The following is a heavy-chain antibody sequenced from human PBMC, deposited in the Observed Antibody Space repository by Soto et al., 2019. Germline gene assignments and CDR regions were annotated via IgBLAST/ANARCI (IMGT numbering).Heavy chain of an antibody. CDR1: SGSMSSSNW. CDR3: ATAGTHMTTVTTLVY. J-gene: IGHJ4*02. CDR2: IYHSGST. V-gene: IGHV4-4*02. D-gene: IGHD4-17*01. Sequence: QVQLQESGPGLVKPSGTLSLTCAVSSGSMSSSNWWSWVRQPPGKGLEWIGEIYHSGSTNYNPSLKSRDTISVDKSKNQFSLKLSSVTAADTAVYYCATAGTHMTTVTTLVYWGQGTLVTVSS.